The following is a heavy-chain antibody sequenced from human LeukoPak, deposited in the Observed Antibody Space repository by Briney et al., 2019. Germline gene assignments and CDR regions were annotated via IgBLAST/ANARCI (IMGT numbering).Heavy chain of an antibody. CDR1: GGSISSYY. D-gene: IGHD3-16*01. V-gene: IGHV4-59*01. CDR3: ARVSQGGYFDY. CDR2: IYYSGST. Sequence: SATLSLTCTVSGGSISSYYWSWIRQPPGKGLEWIGYIYYSGSTNYNPSLKSRVTISVDTSKNQFSLKLSSVTAADTAVYYCARVSQGGYFDYWGQGTLVTVSS. J-gene: IGHJ4*02.